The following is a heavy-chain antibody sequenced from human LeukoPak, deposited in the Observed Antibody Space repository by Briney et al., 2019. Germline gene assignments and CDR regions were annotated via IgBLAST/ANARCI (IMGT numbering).Heavy chain of an antibody. Sequence: GGSLRLSCAASGFTFSSYSMNWVRQAPGKGLEWVSSISSSSYIYYADSVKGRFTISRDNAKNSLYLQMNSLRAEDTAVYYCARDYYGSGSRDVDPWGQGTLVTVSS. CDR3: ARDYYGSGSRDVDP. D-gene: IGHD3-10*01. CDR2: ISSSSYI. CDR1: GFTFSSYS. J-gene: IGHJ5*02. V-gene: IGHV3-21*01.